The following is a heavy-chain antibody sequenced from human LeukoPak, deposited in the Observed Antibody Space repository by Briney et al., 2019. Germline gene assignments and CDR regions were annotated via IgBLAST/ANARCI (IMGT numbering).Heavy chain of an antibody. CDR2: ISGSSSYL. CDR3: ARRGPSGYRYMDV. CDR1: GFTLSNYN. V-gene: IGHV3-21*01. D-gene: IGHD5-18*01. J-gene: IGHJ6*03. Sequence: GGSLRLSCAASGFTLSNYNMNWVRQAPGKGLEWVSSISGSSSYLFFADSVKGRFTISRDNSKNTLYLQMNSLRAEDTAVYYCARRGPSGYRYMDVWGKGTTVTVSS.